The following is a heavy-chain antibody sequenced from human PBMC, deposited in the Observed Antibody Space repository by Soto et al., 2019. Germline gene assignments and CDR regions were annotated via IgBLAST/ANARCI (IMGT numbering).Heavy chain of an antibody. CDR3: ARDGGSNYGMDV. Sequence: SLRLSCAASGFTFSSYAMHWVRQAPGKGLEWVAVISYDGSNKYYADSVKGRFTISRDNSKNTLYLQMNSLRAEDTAVYYCARDGGSNYGMDVWGQGTTVTVSS. V-gene: IGHV3-30-3*01. CDR2: ISYDGSNK. CDR1: GFTFSSYA. J-gene: IGHJ6*02. D-gene: IGHD4-4*01.